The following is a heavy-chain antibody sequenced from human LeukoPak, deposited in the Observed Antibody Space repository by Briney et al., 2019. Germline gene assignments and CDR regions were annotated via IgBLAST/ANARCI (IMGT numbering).Heavy chain of an antibody. D-gene: IGHD5-24*01. CDR2: IYYSGST. V-gene: IGHV4-39*01. Sequence: SETLSLTCTVSGGSISSSSYYWGWIRQPPGKGPEWIGSIYYSGSTYYNPSLKSRVTISVDTSKNQFSLKLSSVTAADTAVYYCARHVRDGYNSIVPFDYWGQGTLVTVSS. CDR1: GGSISSSSYY. J-gene: IGHJ4*02. CDR3: ARHVRDGYNSIVPFDY.